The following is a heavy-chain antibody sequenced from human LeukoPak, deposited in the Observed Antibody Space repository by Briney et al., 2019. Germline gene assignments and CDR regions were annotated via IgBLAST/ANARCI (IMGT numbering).Heavy chain of an antibody. V-gene: IGHV3-7*01. CDR3: ARIGDGYGDYFDY. J-gene: IGHJ4*02. Sequence: GGSLRFSGAASGFTLRSEWMSWLPQTPEKGLKWLANIKPDGSATAYVDSVKGRFTISRDNAKNSLFLQMNSLRPEDTAVYYCARIGDGYGDYFDYWGQGTLVTVSS. D-gene: IGHD5-24*01. CDR2: IKPDGSAT. CDR1: GFTLRSEW.